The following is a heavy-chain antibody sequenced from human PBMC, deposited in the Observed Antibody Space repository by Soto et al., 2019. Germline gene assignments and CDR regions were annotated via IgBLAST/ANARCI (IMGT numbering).Heavy chain of an antibody. CDR1: GGSFSGYY. CDR3: ARGLGITMVRGARGNWFDP. D-gene: IGHD3-10*01. V-gene: IGHV4-34*01. Sequence: SETLSLTCAVYGGSFSGYYWSWIRQPPGKGLEWIGEINHSGSTNYNPSLKSRVTISVGTSKNQFSLKLSSVTAADTAVYYCARGLGITMVRGARGNWFDPWGQGTLVTVSS. J-gene: IGHJ5*02. CDR2: INHSGST.